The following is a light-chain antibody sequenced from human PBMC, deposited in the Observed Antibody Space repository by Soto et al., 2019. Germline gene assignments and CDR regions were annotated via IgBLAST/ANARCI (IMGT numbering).Light chain of an antibody. Sequence: DIQMTQSPSSLSASVGDRVTITCQASQDITNYLNWYQQKPGKAPNLLNNDASNLETGVPSRCSGSGSGTHYTFTIRCLQHEDIARYYWQQYDNLRVTVGPGTKVGIK. CDR3: QQYDNLRVT. V-gene: IGKV1-33*01. CDR2: DAS. J-gene: IGKJ3*01. CDR1: QDITNY.